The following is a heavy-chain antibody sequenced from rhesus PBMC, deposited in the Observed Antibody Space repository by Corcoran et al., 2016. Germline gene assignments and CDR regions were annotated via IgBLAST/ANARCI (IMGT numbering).Heavy chain of an antibody. CDR3: ASLGYYDLNPFDY. Sequence: QVQLQESGPGLVKPSETLPLTCAVSGASISSNYWSWIRQPPGKGLEWIGYIYGGRGSTRYTPSLKSRVTISKDTSKNQFSLKLSSVTAADTAVYYCASLGYYDLNPFDYWGQGVLVTVSS. CDR2: IYGGRGST. CDR1: GASISSNY. J-gene: IGHJ4*01. V-gene: IGHV4-147*01. D-gene: IGHD3-9*01.